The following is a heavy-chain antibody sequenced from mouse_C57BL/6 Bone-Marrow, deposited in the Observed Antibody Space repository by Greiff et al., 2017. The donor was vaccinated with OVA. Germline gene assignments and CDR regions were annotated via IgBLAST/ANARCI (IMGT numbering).Heavy chain of an antibody. D-gene: IGHD1-1*01. CDR3: ARGYYYGSRRSLYYFDY. CDR1: GYSITSGYY. CDR2: ISYDGSN. J-gene: IGHJ2*01. V-gene: IGHV3-6*01. Sequence: DVQLQESGPGLVKPSQSLSLTCSVTGYSITSGYYWNWIRQFPGNKLEWMGYISYDGSNNYNPSLKNRISITRDTSKNQFLLKLNSVTTEDTATYYCARGYYYGSRRSLYYFDYWGQGTTLTVSS.